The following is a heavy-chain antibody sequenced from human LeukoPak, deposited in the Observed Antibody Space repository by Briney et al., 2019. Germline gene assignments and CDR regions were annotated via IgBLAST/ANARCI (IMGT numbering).Heavy chain of an antibody. V-gene: IGHV3-9*01. Sequence: GGSLRLSCAASGFTFSDYYMSWIRQAPGKGLEWVSGISWNSGNIGYADSVKGRFTISRDNAKNSLYLQMNSLRAEDTALYYCAKDNGVGHNYVTAFYFDYWGQGTLVTVSS. J-gene: IGHJ4*02. CDR3: AKDNGVGHNYVTAFYFDY. CDR1: GFTFSDYY. CDR2: ISWNSGNI. D-gene: IGHD5-18*01.